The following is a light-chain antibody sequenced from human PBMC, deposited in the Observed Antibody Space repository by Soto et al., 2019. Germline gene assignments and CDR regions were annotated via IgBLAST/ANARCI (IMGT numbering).Light chain of an antibody. CDR1: SSDVGGYNY. CDR2: EVS. Sequence: QSALTQPASVSGSPGQSITISCTGTSSDVGGYNYVSWYQHHPGKAPKLMICEVSDRPSGVSNRFSGSKSGNTASLTVSGLQAEDEADYYCSSYAGSHVVFGGGTKVTVL. CDR3: SSYAGSHVV. J-gene: IGLJ2*01. V-gene: IGLV2-14*01.